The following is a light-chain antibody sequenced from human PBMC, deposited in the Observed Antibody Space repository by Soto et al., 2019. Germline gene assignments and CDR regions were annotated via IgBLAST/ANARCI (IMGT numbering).Light chain of an antibody. CDR1: QSINSD. CDR3: QQYNNLRPWT. V-gene: IGKV3-15*01. Sequence: ILLTRSASTLPVSPGERSTLSCRASQSINSDLAWYQQNPGQAPGLLVFAASNGAIGVPAWFSGSGSGTEFTLTISSLQSEDFAVYYCQQYNNLRPWTFGQGTRVDIK. J-gene: IGKJ1*01. CDR2: AAS.